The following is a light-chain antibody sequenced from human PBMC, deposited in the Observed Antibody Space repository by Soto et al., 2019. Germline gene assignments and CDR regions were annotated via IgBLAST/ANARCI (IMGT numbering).Light chain of an antibody. CDR2: MAS. CDR1: QSLLWTNGYNY. V-gene: IGKV2-28*01. Sequence: DIVMTQSPLSLPVTPGEPASISCRSSQSLLWTNGYNYVDWFLQKPGQSPQLLIYMASNGASGGPFRFSGSGSGTEYTLKISRVEAGDVVVYYCMQPLHAPWRCGQGTMVEIK. CDR3: MQPLHAPWR. J-gene: IGKJ1*01.